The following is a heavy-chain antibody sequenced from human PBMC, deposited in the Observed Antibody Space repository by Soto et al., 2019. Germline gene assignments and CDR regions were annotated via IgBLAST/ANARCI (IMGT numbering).Heavy chain of an antibody. CDR3: ARDVRATYDFWSVDWFDP. V-gene: IGHV1-18*01. CDR1: GYTFINYG. CDR2: ISAYNGNT. D-gene: IGHD3-3*01. J-gene: IGHJ5*02. Sequence: QVQLVQSGAEVKKPGASVKVSCKASGYTFINYGISWVRQAPGQGLEWMGWISAYNGNTNYAQKLQGRVTMTTDTSTSTGYMELRSLRSDDTAVYYCARDVRATYDFWSVDWFDPWGQGTLVTVSS.